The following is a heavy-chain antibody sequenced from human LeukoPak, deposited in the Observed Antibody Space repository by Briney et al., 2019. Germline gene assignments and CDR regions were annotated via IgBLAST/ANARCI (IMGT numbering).Heavy chain of an antibody. CDR1: GYTFTSYY. D-gene: IGHD3-3*01. Sequence: GASVKVSCKASGYTFTSYYMHWVLQAPGQGLEWMGIINPSGGSTSYAQKFQGRVTMTRDTSTSTVYMELSSLRSEDTAVYYCARDTIFGVVTWEGYYYYMDVWGKGTTVTVSS. J-gene: IGHJ6*03. CDR3: ARDTIFGVVTWEGYYYYMDV. CDR2: INPSGGST. V-gene: IGHV1-46*03.